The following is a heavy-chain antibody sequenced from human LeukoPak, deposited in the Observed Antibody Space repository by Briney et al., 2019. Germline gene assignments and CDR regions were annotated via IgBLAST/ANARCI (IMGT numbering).Heavy chain of an antibody. CDR1: GYTFINYD. V-gene: IGHV1-8*01. Sequence: ASVKVSCKASGYTFINYDINWVRQATGQGLEWMGWMNPNSANTGYAQKFQGRVTMTRNTSISTAYMELSSLRAEDTAVYYCARMGKLSATVVTPPWYYYYYMDVWAKGPRSPSP. D-gene: IGHD4-23*01. J-gene: IGHJ6*03. CDR2: MNPNSANT. CDR3: ARMGKLSATVVTPPWYYYYYMDV.